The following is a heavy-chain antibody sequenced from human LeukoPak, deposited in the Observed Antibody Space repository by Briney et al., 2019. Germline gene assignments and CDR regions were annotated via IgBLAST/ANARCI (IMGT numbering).Heavy chain of an antibody. CDR3: ARVPTVTFFDY. V-gene: IGHV4-34*01. D-gene: IGHD4-17*01. Sequence: PSETLSLTCALYSESFSGYFWSWIRQPPGKGLEWIGEINYSGSTNYNPSLKSRVTISVDTSKNQFSLKLSSVTAADTAVYYCARVPTVTFFDYWGQGTLVTVSS. CDR1: SESFSGYF. J-gene: IGHJ4*02. CDR2: INYSGST.